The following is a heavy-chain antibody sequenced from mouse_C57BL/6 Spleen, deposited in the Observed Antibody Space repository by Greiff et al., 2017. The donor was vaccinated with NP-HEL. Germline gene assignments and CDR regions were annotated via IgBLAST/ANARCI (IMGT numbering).Heavy chain of an antibody. CDR3: ARPFYDGYYAMDY. CDR2: ISSGGSYT. CDR1: GFTFSSYG. V-gene: IGHV5-6*01. J-gene: IGHJ4*01. D-gene: IGHD2-3*01. Sequence: EVKLMESGGDLVKPGGSLKLSCAASGFTFSSYGMSWVRQTPDKRLEWVATISSGGSYTYYPDSVKGRFTISRDNAKNTLYLQMSSLKSEDTAMYYCARPFYDGYYAMDYWGQGTSVTVSS.